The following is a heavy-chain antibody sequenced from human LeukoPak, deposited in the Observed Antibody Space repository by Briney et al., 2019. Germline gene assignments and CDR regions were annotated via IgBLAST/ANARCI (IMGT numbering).Heavy chain of an antibody. CDR1: GFTFTNYY. D-gene: IGHD2-8*02. Sequence: ASVKVSCKASGFTFTNYYMHWVRQAPGQGLEWMGLVNPSGSSTNYAQKFRGRVTMTRNTSTTTVYMELSSLRSEDTAVYYCAREESGGYFDYGGQGTLVTVSS. J-gene: IGHJ4*02. CDR2: VNPSGSST. V-gene: IGHV1-46*01. CDR3: AREESGGYFDY.